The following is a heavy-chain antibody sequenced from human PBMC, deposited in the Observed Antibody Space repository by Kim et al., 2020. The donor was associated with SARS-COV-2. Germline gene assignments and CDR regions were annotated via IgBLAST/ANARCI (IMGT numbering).Heavy chain of an antibody. V-gene: IGHV4-39*01. CDR3: ARFFYQLWATSDYFDY. CDR1: GGSISSSSYY. Sequence: SETLSLTCTVSGGSISSSSYYWGWIRQPPGKGLEWIGSIYYSGSTYYNPSLKSRVTISVDTSKNQFSLKLSSVTAADTAVYYCARFFYQLWATSDYFDYWGQGTLVTVSS. CDR2: IYYSGST. D-gene: IGHD5-12*01. J-gene: IGHJ4*02.